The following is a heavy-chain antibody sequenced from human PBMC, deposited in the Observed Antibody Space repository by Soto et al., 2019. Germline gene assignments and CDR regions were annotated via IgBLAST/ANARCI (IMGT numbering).Heavy chain of an antibody. CDR2: IYYSGST. J-gene: IGHJ4*02. Sequence: PSETLSLTCTVSGDSISSYYWSWIRQPPGKGLEWIGYIYYSGSTNFNPSLKSRVSMSVDTSKSQFSLKLSPVTAADTAVYYCARDWIGTVTTEYYFDYWGQGTLVTVSS. V-gene: IGHV4-59*12. CDR1: GDSISSYY. D-gene: IGHD4-17*01. CDR3: ARDWIGTVTTEYYFDY.